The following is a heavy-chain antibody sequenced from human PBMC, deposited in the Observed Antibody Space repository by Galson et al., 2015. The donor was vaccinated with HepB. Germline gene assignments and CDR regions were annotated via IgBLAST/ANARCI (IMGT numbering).Heavy chain of an antibody. D-gene: IGHD6-19*01. Sequence: SVKVSCKASGGTFSSYAISWVRQAPGQGLEWMGGIIPIFGTANYAQKFQGRVTMTRDTSISTAYMELSRLRSDDTAVYYCAREKGIAVAGFDYWGQGTLVTVSS. CDR1: GGTFSSYA. J-gene: IGHJ4*02. CDR2: IIPIFGTA. CDR3: AREKGIAVAGFDY. V-gene: IGHV1-69*05.